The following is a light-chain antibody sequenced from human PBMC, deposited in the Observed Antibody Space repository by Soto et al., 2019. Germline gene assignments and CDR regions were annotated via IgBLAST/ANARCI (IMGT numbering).Light chain of an antibody. Sequence: QSVLTQPPSVSGAPGQWVTISCTWSSSNIGAGYDVHWYQQLPGAAPKLLIYDSNKRPSGVPHRFSGSKSGTSASLAITGLQAEDEADYYCQSYHSSLSGSCVFGTGTKVTVL. V-gene: IGLV1-40*01. CDR2: DSN. CDR3: QSYHSSLSGSCV. CDR1: SSNIGAGYD. J-gene: IGLJ1*01.